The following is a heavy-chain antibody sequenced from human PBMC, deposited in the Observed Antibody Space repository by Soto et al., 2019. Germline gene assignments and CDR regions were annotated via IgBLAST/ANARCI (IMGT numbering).Heavy chain of an antibody. CDR2: INVGNGNT. J-gene: IGHJ4*02. D-gene: IGHD3-3*01. Sequence: SVKVSCKASGYTFSNYAMHWVRQAPAQGLEWMGWINVGNGNTKYSQKFQGRVTITRDISASTAYMEVSSLRSEDTAVYFCAREGGRTIFGVVIIPPNYWGQGTLVTVSS. CDR1: GYTFSNYA. CDR3: AREGGRTIFGVVIIPPNY. V-gene: IGHV1-3*01.